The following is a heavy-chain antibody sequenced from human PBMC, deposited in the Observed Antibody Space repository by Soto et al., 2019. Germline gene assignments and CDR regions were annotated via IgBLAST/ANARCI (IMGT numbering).Heavy chain of an antibody. Sequence: SETLSLTCAVYGGSFSGYYWSWIRQPPGKGLEWIGEINHSGSTNYNPSLKSRVTISVDTSKNQFSLKLSSVTAADTAVYYCARGGELERRRYFDPWGQGTLVTVSS. CDR2: INHSGST. V-gene: IGHV4-34*01. D-gene: IGHD1-1*01. CDR3: ARGGELERRRYFDP. J-gene: IGHJ4*02. CDR1: GGSFSGYY.